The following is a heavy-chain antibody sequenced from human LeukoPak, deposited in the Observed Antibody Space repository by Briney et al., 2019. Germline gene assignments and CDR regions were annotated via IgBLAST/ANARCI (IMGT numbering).Heavy chain of an antibody. Sequence: ASVKVSCKASGYTFTSYDINWVRHATGQGLGWMGWMNPNSGNTGYAQKFQGRVTMTRNTSISTAYMELSSLRSEDTAVYYCASLVSFYYYYGMDVWGQGTTVTVSS. CDR3: ASLVSFYYYYGMDV. D-gene: IGHD2-2*01. V-gene: IGHV1-8*01. J-gene: IGHJ6*02. CDR2: MNPNSGNT. CDR1: GYTFTSYD.